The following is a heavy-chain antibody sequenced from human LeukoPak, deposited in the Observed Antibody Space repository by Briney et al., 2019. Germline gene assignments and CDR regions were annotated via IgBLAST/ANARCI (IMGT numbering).Heavy chain of an antibody. V-gene: IGHV3-74*01. D-gene: IGHD2-8*01. J-gene: IGHJ4*02. Sequence: GGSLRLSCAASGFTFSSSWMHWVRQAPGKGLIWVSRMNSDGRTTTYADSVKGRFTISRDNAKNTLFLQMNSLTADDTAVYYCVGGLNGNSDSWGQGALVTVSS. CDR1: GFTFSSSW. CDR2: MNSDGRTT. CDR3: VGGLNGNSDS.